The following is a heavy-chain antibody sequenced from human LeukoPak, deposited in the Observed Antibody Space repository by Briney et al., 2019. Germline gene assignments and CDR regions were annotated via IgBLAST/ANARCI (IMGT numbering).Heavy chain of an antibody. D-gene: IGHD1-1*01. CDR2: ISGSGGST. V-gene: IGHV3-23*01. CDR3: ARTQPAGFDY. Sequence: GGSLRLSCAASGFTFSSYAMSWVRQAPGKGLEWVSAISGSGGSTYYADSVKGRFTISRDNAKNSLYLQMNSLRAEDTAVYYCARTQPAGFDYWGQGTLVTVSS. CDR1: GFTFSSYA. J-gene: IGHJ4*02.